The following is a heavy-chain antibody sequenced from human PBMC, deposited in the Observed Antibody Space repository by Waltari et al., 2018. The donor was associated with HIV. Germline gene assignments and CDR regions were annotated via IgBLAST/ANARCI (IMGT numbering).Heavy chain of an antibody. V-gene: IGHV4-59*08. Sequence: QVQLQESGPGLVKPSETLSLTCTVSGGSISSYYWSWIRQPPGKGLEWIGYIYYSGSTNYNPSLKSRVTISVDTSKNQFSRKLSSVTAADTAVYYCARHGYDSSGLQDWGQGTLVTVSS. D-gene: IGHD3-22*01. J-gene: IGHJ4*02. CDR1: GGSISSYY. CDR3: ARHGYDSSGLQD. CDR2: IYYSGST.